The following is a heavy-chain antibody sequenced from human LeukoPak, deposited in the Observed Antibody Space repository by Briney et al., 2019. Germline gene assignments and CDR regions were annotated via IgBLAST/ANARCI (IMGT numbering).Heavy chain of an antibody. D-gene: IGHD3-10*01. CDR3: ARGRAITMVRGPFPFDY. CDR1: VGSFSGYY. CDR2: INHSGST. V-gene: IGHV4-34*01. J-gene: IGHJ4*02. Sequence: PSETLSFTCAVYVGSFSGYYWSWIRQPPWKGLEWVAEINHSGSTNYNPSLKSRVTISVDTSKNQFSLKLSSVTAADTAVYYCARGRAITMVRGPFPFDYWGQGTLVTVSS.